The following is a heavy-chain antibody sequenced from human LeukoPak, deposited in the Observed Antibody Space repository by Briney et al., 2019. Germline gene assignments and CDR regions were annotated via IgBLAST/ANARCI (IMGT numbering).Heavy chain of an antibody. D-gene: IGHD1-26*01. Sequence: GGSLRLSCSASGFTFTNAWMSWVRQAPGKGLEWVGRIKSKTDGGTTDYAAPVKGRFSISRDDPKNTLYLQMNSLKSEDTAVYYCQGGRFWGQGTLVTVSS. CDR2: IKSKTDGGTT. V-gene: IGHV3-15*01. J-gene: IGHJ4*02. CDR1: GFTFTNAW. CDR3: QGGRF.